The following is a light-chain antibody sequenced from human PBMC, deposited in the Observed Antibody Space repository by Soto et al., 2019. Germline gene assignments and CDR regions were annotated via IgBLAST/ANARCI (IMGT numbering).Light chain of an antibody. J-gene: IGLJ7*01. CDR3: SSYAGRSNLV. Sequence: QSVLTQPPSASGSPGQSVTISCTGTSSDVGGYNYVSWYQQHPGKAPKLMIYEVTKRPSGVPDRFSGSKSGNTASLTVSGLQAEDEADYYCSSYAGRSNLVFGGGTQLTVL. V-gene: IGLV2-8*01. CDR2: EVT. CDR1: SSDVGGYNY.